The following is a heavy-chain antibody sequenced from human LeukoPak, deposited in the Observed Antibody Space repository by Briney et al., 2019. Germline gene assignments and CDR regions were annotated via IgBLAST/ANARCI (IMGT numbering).Heavy chain of an antibody. CDR2: ISGSGGST. V-gene: IGHV3-23*01. CDR1: GFTFSNYW. CDR3: AKDVNTFMVRGVITFDY. J-gene: IGHJ4*02. D-gene: IGHD3-10*01. Sequence: PGGSLRLSCAASGFTFSNYWMTWVRQAPGKGLEWVSAISGSGGSTYYADSVKGRFTISRDNSKNTLYLQMNSLRAEDTAVYYCAKDVNTFMVRGVITFDYWGQGTLVTVSS.